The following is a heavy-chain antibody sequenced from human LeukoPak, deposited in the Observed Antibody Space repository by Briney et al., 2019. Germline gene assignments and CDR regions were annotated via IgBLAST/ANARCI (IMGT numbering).Heavy chain of an antibody. V-gene: IGHV7-4-1*02. CDR2: INTNTGNP. J-gene: IGHJ4*02. Sequence: ASVKVSCRASGYTFTSYAMNWVRQAPGQGLEWMGWINTNTGNPTYAQGFTGRFVFSLDTSVSTAYLQISSLKAEDTAVYYCARVFTDTAMPTVGFDYWGQGTLVTVSS. CDR1: GYTFTSYA. CDR3: ARVFTDTAMPTVGFDY. D-gene: IGHD5-18*01.